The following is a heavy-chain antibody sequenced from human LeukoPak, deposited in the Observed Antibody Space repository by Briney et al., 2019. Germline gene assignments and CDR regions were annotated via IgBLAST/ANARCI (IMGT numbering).Heavy chain of an antibody. J-gene: IGHJ4*02. CDR1: GGSISSSSYY. CDR3: ARIHNWNFPYYFDY. D-gene: IGHD1-7*01. CDR2: IYHSGST. V-gene: IGHV4-39*01. Sequence: SETLSLTCTVSGGSISSSSYYWGWIRQPPGKGLEWIGSIYHSGSTYYNPSLKSRVTISVDTSKNQFSLKLSSVTAADTAVYYCARIHNWNFPYYFDYWDQGTLVTVSS.